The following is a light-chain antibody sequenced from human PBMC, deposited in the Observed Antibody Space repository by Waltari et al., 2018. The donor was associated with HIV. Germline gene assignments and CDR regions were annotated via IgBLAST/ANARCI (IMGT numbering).Light chain of an antibody. V-gene: IGLV3-16*01. J-gene: IGLJ3*02. Sequence: SYELTQPPSVSVSQGQMARITCSGEALPKKYVSWYQQKPGQPPVLVIYKDKERPSGIPERFSGSSSGTMVTLTISGVQAEDEADYYCLSADSSGTYWVFGGGTEVTVL. CDR1: ALPKKY. CDR2: KDK. CDR3: LSADSSGTYWV.